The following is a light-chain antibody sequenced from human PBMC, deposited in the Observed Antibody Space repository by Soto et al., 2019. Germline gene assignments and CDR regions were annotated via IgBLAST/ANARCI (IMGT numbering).Light chain of an antibody. Sequence: QSVLTQPPSVSGAPGQRVTISCTGSSSNIGAGYDVHWYQQLPGTAPKLLIYGNSNRPSGVPDRFSGSKSGTSASLANTGLQAEVEADYYCQSYDSSMSGVVFGGGTKLTVL. V-gene: IGLV1-40*01. J-gene: IGLJ2*01. CDR1: SSNIGAGYD. CDR2: GNS. CDR3: QSYDSSMSGVV.